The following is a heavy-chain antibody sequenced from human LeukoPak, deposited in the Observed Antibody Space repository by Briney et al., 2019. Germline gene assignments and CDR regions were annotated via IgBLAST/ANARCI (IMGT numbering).Heavy chain of an antibody. CDR2: IIPILGIA. CDR3: ARDGEIGSYGPAPFDY. CDR1: GGIFSSYA. D-gene: IGHD5-18*01. J-gene: IGHJ4*02. Sequence: SVKVSCKASGGIFSSYAISWVRQAPGQGLEWMGRIIPILGIANYAQKFQGTVTITADKSTSTAYMELSSLRSEDTAVYYCARDGEIGSYGPAPFDYWGQGTLVTVSS. V-gene: IGHV1-69*04.